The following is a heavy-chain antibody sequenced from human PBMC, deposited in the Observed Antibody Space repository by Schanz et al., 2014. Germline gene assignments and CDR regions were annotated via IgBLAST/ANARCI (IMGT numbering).Heavy chain of an antibody. CDR1: GGSISSEY. Sequence: QVQLQESGPALVKPSETLSLTCTVSGGSISSEYWSWIRQPAGKGLEWIGRIYNSGKTNYNPSLESRVSMSVATSQKQLTLKLRSASAADTAVYYCARVVLGGDAFDIWGQGTMVTVSS. CDR3: ARVVLGGDAFDI. V-gene: IGHV4-4*07. D-gene: IGHD3-10*01. J-gene: IGHJ3*02. CDR2: IYNSGKT.